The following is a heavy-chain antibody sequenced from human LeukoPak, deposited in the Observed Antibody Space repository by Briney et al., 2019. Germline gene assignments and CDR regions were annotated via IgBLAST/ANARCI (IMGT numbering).Heavy chain of an antibody. Sequence: ASVKVSCKVSGYTLTELSMHWVRQAPGKGLEWMGGFDPEDGETIYAQKFQGRVTMTEDTSTDTAYMELSSLRAEDTAVYYCARTHPVQLERGPVDYWGQGTLVTVSS. CDR1: GYTLTELS. J-gene: IGHJ4*02. D-gene: IGHD1-1*01. CDR2: FDPEDGET. V-gene: IGHV1-24*01. CDR3: ARTHPVQLERGPVDY.